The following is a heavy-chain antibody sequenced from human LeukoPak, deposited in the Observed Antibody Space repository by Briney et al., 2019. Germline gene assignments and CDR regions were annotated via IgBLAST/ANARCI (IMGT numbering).Heavy chain of an antibody. V-gene: IGHV4-59*08. J-gene: IGHJ6*03. Sequence: PSETLSLTCTVSGGSISSYYWSWIRQPPGKGLEWIGYIYYSGSTNYNPFLKSRVTISVDTSKNQFSLKLSSVTAADTAVYYCARVGREMVRGVHNYYMDVWGKGTTVTVSS. CDR3: ARVGREMVRGVHNYYMDV. D-gene: IGHD3-10*01. CDR2: IYYSGST. CDR1: GGSISSYY.